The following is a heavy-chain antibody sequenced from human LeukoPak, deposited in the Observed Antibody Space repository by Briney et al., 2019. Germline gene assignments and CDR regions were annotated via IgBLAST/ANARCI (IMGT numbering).Heavy chain of an antibody. D-gene: IGHD4-23*01. V-gene: IGHV4-38-2*02. J-gene: IGHJ4*02. CDR1: GYSISTSYY. CDR2: IYHSGNT. CDR3: ARVVGGVTVVYYFDY. Sequence: SETLSLTCTVSGYSISTSYYWGWIRQPPGKGLEWIGSIYHSGNTYYNPSLKSRVTISVDTSKNQFSLKLSSVTAADTAVYYCARVVGGVTVVYYFDYWGQGTLVTVSS.